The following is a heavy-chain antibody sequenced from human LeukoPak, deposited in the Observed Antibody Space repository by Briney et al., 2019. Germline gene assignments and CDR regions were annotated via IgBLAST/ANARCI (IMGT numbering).Heavy chain of an antibody. V-gene: IGHV1-2*02. Sequence: GASAKVSCKASGYTFTGYYMHWVRQAPGQGLEWMGWINPNSGGTNYAQKFQGRVTMTRDTSISTAYMEVSSLRSDDTAVYYCARGQQWLEAFDYWGLGTLVTVSS. CDR2: INPNSGGT. CDR1: GYTFTGYY. D-gene: IGHD6-19*01. CDR3: ARGQQWLEAFDY. J-gene: IGHJ4*02.